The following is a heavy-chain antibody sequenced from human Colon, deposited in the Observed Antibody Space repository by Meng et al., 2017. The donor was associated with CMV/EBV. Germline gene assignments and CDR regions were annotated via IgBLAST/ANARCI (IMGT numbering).Heavy chain of an antibody. CDR2: INPNSGGT. J-gene: IGHJ3*02. V-gene: IGHV1-2*02. CDR1: GCTFTDYY. Sequence: ASVKVSCKASGCTFTDYYMHWVRQAPGQGLEWMGWINPNSGGTNYAQKFQGRVTITRDTSISTAYMELSRLRSDDTAVYYCARDLPGIGYCSGGSCYPGAFDIWGQGTMVTVSS. CDR3: ARDLPGIGYCSGGSCYPGAFDI. D-gene: IGHD2-15*01.